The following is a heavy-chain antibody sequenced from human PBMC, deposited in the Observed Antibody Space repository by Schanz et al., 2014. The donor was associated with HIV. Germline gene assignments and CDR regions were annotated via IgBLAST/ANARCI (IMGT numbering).Heavy chain of an antibody. D-gene: IGHD3-3*01. CDR1: GFTFNIYG. CDR3: VRDQSGRTLDYDFWRGPGY. CDR2: MRYDGNKK. J-gene: IGHJ1*01. Sequence: QVQLMESGGGLVKSGGSLRLSCAASGFTFNIYGLHWVRQAPGKGLEWVAFMRYDGNKKEYGDSVKGRFTISRDTSKNTLYLQMNSLRAEDTAIYYCVRDQSGRTLDYDFWRGPGYWDQGTLVIVSS. V-gene: IGHV3-33*08.